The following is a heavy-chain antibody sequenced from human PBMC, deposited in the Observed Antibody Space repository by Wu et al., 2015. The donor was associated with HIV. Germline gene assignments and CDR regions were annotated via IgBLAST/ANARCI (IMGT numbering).Heavy chain of an antibody. D-gene: IGHD3-3*01. Sequence: CKASGYTFIDYYMHWVRQAPGQGLEWMGWINPNNGGTNYAQKFQGRVTMTRDTSISTAYMELSRLRSDDTAVYYCARARVFASSFWSISDYYYMDVWGKGTTVTVSS. CDR2: INPNNGGT. J-gene: IGHJ6*03. V-gene: IGHV1-2*02. CDR3: ARARVFASSFWSISDYYYMDV. CDR1: GYTFIDYY.